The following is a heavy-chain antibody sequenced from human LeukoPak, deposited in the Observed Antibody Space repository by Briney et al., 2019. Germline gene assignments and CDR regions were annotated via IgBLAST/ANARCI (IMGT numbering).Heavy chain of an antibody. CDR3: ARGRSRYNWSGFDY. CDR1: GGTFSGYY. D-gene: IGHD1-1*01. Sequence: SETLSLTCAVYGGTFSGYYWSWIRQPPGKGLEWIGEINHSGSTNYNPSLKSRVTISVDTSKNQFSLKLSSVTAADTAVYYCARGRSRYNWSGFDYWGQGTLVTVSS. J-gene: IGHJ4*02. V-gene: IGHV4-34*01. CDR2: INHSGST.